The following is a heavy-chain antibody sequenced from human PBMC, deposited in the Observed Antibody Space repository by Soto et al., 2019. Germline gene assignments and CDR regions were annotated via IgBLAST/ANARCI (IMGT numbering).Heavy chain of an antibody. CDR1: GFSFSTYA. Sequence: GGSLRLSCAVSGFSFSTYAMCWVRQAPGKGLEWVSGINDDGDRTYYPDSVKGRFTISRDNSKNTLYLQMNSLRAEDTAVYYCAREIITMIVVVTPPYESAFDIWGQGTMVTVSS. CDR3: AREIITMIVVVTPPYESAFDI. D-gene: IGHD3-22*01. CDR2: INDDGDRT. J-gene: IGHJ3*02. V-gene: IGHV3-23*01.